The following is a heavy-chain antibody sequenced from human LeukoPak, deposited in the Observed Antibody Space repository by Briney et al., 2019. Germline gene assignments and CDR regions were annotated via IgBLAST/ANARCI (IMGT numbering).Heavy chain of an antibody. D-gene: IGHD4-17*01. CDR3: ATRMTTVTTPRSDYFDY. CDR2: IIPIFGTA. CDR1: GGTFSSYA. Sequence: SVKVSCKASGGTFSSYAISWVRQAPRQGLEWMGGIIPIFGTANYAQKFQGRVTITTDESTSTAYMELSSLRSEDTAVYYCATRMTTVTTPRSDYFDYWGQGTLVTVSS. J-gene: IGHJ4*02. V-gene: IGHV1-69*05.